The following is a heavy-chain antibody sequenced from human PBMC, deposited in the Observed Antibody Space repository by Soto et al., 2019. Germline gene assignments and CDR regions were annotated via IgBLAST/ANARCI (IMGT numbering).Heavy chain of an antibody. CDR2: ISPNGNNQ. D-gene: IGHD1-26*01. J-gene: IGHJ4*02. CDR3: VKEGKMGVEGFDF. V-gene: IGHV3-30*04. Sequence: GGSLRLSCVDHGFTFTTYALHWIRQAPGKGLEWVAVISPNGNNQYYADSVKGRFTISRDTSKNTLYLQMNSLRAEDTAIYYCVKEGKMGVEGFDFWGQGTQVTVSS. CDR1: GFTFTTYA.